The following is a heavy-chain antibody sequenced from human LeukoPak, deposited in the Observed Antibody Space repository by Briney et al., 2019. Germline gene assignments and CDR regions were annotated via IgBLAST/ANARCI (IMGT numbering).Heavy chain of an antibody. CDR3: AATPYGSGSYRDPPDY. V-gene: IGHV3-23*01. CDR1: GFTFSSYA. Sequence: PGGSLRLSCAASGFTFSSYAMSWVRQAPGKGLEWVSAISGSGGSTYYADSVKGRFTISRDNSKNTLYLQMNSLRAEDTAVYYCAATPYGSGSYRDPPDYWGQGTLVTVSS. D-gene: IGHD3-10*01. CDR2: ISGSGGST. J-gene: IGHJ4*02.